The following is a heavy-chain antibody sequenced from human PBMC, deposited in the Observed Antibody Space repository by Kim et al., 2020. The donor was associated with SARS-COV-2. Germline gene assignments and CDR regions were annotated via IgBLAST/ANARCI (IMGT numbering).Heavy chain of an antibody. V-gene: IGHV3-23*03. CDR3: AKREGSGHFDY. CDR2: IYTGGTST. Sequence: APGKGLEWVSVIYTGGTSTNYADSVRGRFIISRDDSTNTLFLQMNDLRAEDTAVYYCAKREGSGHFDYWGQGTLVTVSS. J-gene: IGHJ4*02.